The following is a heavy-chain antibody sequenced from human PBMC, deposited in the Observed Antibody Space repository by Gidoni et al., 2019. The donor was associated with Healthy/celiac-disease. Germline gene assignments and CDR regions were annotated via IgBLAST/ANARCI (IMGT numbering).Heavy chain of an antibody. CDR1: GYTFTSYA. Sequence: QVQLVQSGSALKKPGASVKVSCKASGYTFTSYAMNWVLQAPGPGLEWMGWLNTNPGKPSYAQGFTGRFVFSLDTSVSTAYLQISSLKAEDTDVYYCARPPKILYCSSNSCQSNYYYGMDVWGQGTTVTVSS. CDR2: LNTNPGKP. D-gene: IGHD2-2*01. CDR3: ARPPKILYCSSNSCQSNYYYGMDV. J-gene: IGHJ6*02. V-gene: IGHV7-4-1*02.